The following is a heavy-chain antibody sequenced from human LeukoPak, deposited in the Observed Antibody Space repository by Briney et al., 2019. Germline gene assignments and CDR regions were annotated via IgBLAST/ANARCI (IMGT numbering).Heavy chain of an antibody. Sequence: PETLSLTCTVSGGSISGYYWSWIRQPAGKGLEWIGRIYTSGSTNYNPSLKSRVTMSVDTSKNQFSLQLSSVTAADTAMYYCARKADYGDNLDYWGQGTLVTVSS. CDR2: IYTSGST. D-gene: IGHD4-17*01. V-gene: IGHV4-4*07. CDR3: ARKADYGDNLDY. J-gene: IGHJ4*02. CDR1: GGSISGYY.